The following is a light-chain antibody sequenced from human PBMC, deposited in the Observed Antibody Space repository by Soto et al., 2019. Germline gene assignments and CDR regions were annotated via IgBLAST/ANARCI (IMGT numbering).Light chain of an antibody. Sequence: EIVMTQSPATLSVSPGERATLSCRASQSVGSNLAWYQQKPGQAPRLLIYGASTRATGFPARFSGSGSGTEVTLTISSRQSEDFAVYYCQQYNNWPPYTFGQRTKLEIK. CDR1: QSVGSN. CDR2: GAS. V-gene: IGKV3-15*01. J-gene: IGKJ2*01. CDR3: QQYNNWPPYT.